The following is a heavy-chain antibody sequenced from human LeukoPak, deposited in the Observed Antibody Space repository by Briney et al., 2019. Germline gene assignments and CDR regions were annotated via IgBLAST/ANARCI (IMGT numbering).Heavy chain of an antibody. CDR3: ARDPYSGAYGDTYYYSMDV. D-gene: IGHD1-26*01. V-gene: IGHV3-48*03. CDR2: ISSSGSTI. CDR1: GFTFSSYE. Sequence: SGGSLRLSCAASGFTFSSYEMNWVRQAPGKGLEWVSYISSSGSTIYYADSVKGRFTISRDNAKNSLYLQMNSLRAEDTAVYYCARDPYSGAYGDTYYYSMDVWGKGTTVTISS. J-gene: IGHJ6*03.